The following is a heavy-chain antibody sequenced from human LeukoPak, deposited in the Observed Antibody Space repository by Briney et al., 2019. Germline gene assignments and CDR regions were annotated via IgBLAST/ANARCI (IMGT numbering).Heavy chain of an antibody. D-gene: IGHD1-26*01. CDR1: GGSIISYY. Sequence: SGTLSLTCTVSGGSIISYYWSWIRQPPGKGLEWIGYIYYSGSTSYNPSLKSRVTISVDTSKNHFSLKLSSVTAADTAVYYCARYSGSYPHDAFDIWGQGTMVTVSS. CDR2: IYYSGST. V-gene: IGHV4-59*01. J-gene: IGHJ3*02. CDR3: ARYSGSYPHDAFDI.